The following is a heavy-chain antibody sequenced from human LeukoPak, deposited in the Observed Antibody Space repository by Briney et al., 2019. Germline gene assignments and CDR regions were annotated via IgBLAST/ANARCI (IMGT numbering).Heavy chain of an antibody. CDR2: IYSGGST. CDR3: ARDRVSNDAFDI. V-gene: IGHV3-53*01. CDR1: GFTVSSNY. J-gene: IGHJ3*02. Sequence: GGSLRLSCAASGFTVSSNYMSWVRQAPGKGLEWVSVIYSGGSTYYADSVKGRFTISRDNSKNTLYLQMNSLRAEDTAVYYCARDRVSNDAFDIWGQGTMVTVSS.